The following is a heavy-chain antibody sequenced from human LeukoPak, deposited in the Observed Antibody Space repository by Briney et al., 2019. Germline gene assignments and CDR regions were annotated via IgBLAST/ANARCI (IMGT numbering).Heavy chain of an antibody. CDR1: GGSFSGYY. J-gene: IGHJ3*02. V-gene: IGHV4-34*01. D-gene: IGHD1-14*01. Sequence: SETLSLTCAVYGGSFSGYYWSWIRQPPGKGLEWIGEINHSGSTNYNPSLKSRVTISVDTSKNQFSLKLSSVTAADTAVYYCARHLLGRQTEAFDIWGQGTMVTVSS. CDR3: ARHLLGRQTEAFDI. CDR2: INHSGST.